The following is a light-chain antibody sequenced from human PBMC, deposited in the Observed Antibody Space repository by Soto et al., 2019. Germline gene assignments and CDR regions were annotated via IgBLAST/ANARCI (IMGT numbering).Light chain of an antibody. Sequence: QSALTQPASVSGSPGQSINISCAGTSSDVGGYNYVSWYQQHPGKVPRLIISDVNKRPSGVSDRFSGSKSGNTASLTISGLQAEDEADYYCASFTRSVTVVFGGGTKVTVL. CDR3: ASFTRSVTVV. CDR1: SSDVGGYNY. CDR2: DVN. V-gene: IGLV2-14*03. J-gene: IGLJ2*01.